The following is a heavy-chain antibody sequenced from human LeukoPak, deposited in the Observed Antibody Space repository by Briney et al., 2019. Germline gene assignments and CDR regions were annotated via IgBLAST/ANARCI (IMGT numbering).Heavy chain of an antibody. CDR2: IKQGGNEK. Sequence: PGWSLRLSRAASGFIFRNHLMSWVRPVAGRGREWVAHIKQGGNEKRYVDSVEGRFTLSRDDSKNSLYLQTNSLRVDGSAVYYCARGPNYGDRVDYFDYWGQGTLVTVSS. V-gene: IGHV3-7*01. CDR3: ARGPNYGDRVDYFDY. D-gene: IGHD4-17*01. CDR1: GFIFRNHL. J-gene: IGHJ4*02.